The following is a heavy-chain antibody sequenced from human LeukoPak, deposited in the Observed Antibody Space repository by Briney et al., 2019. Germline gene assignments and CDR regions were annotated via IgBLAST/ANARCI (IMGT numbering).Heavy chain of an antibody. Sequence: ASVKVSCKASGYTFTSYGISWVRQAPGQGLEWMGWISAYNGNTNYAQKLQGRVTMTTDTSTSTAYMELRSMRSDDMAVYYCARERGLEGWFGELLYETLYYFDYWGQGTLVTVSS. D-gene: IGHD3-10*01. CDR2: ISAYNGNT. V-gene: IGHV1-18*03. J-gene: IGHJ4*02. CDR1: GYTFTSYG. CDR3: ARERGLEGWFGELLYETLYYFDY.